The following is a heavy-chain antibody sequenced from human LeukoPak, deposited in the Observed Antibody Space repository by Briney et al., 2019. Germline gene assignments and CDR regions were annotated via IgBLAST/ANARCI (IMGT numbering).Heavy chain of an antibody. CDR1: GFTFSSYG. V-gene: IGHV3-30*03. D-gene: IGHD1-26*01. CDR3: ARLYSGSYFDY. CDR2: ISYDGSNK. J-gene: IGHJ4*02. Sequence: GGSLRLSCAASGFTFSSYGMHWVRQAPGKGLEWVAVISYDGSNKYYADSVKGRFTISRDNSKNTLYLQMNSLRAEDTAVYYCARLYSGSYFDYWGQGTLVTVSS.